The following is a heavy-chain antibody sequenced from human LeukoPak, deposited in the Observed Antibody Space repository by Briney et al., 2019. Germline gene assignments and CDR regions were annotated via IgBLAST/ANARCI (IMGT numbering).Heavy chain of an antibody. D-gene: IGHD3-3*01. CDR1: GGSISSGGYS. Sequence: PSETLSLTCAVSGGSISSGGYSWSWIRQPPGKGLEWIGYIYHSGSTYYNPSLKSRVTTSVDRSKNQFSLKLSSVTAADTAVYYCARVKDDFWSPGHFDYWGQGTLVTVSS. V-gene: IGHV4-30-2*01. CDR2: IYHSGST. CDR3: ARVKDDFWSPGHFDY. J-gene: IGHJ4*02.